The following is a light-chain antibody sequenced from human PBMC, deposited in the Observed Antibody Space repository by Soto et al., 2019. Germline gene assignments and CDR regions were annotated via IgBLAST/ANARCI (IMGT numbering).Light chain of an antibody. CDR2: DVT. Sequence: QSVLTQPASVSGSPGQSITISCTGTSSDIGTSTYVSWYQQHPDKAPKLMIYDVTDRPSGVSNRFSGSKSANTAYLTISGLRADDEADYFCSSSTTKSTLVIFGGGTKLTVL. CDR3: SSSTTKSTLVI. CDR1: SSDIGTSTY. J-gene: IGLJ2*01. V-gene: IGLV2-14*03.